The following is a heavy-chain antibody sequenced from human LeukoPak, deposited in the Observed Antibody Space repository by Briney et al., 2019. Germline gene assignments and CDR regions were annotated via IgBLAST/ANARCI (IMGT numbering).Heavy chain of an antibody. Sequence: PGGSLRLSCAASGFTFSDHYMDWVRQAPGKGLEWVGRTRNKANSYTTEYAASVKARFTISRDDSKNSLYLQMNSLKIEDTAVYYCASLAHCSGGRCYFDYWGQGTLVTVSS. D-gene: IGHD2-15*01. CDR2: TRNKANSYTT. CDR3: ASLAHCSGGRCYFDY. CDR1: GFTFSDHY. V-gene: IGHV3-72*01. J-gene: IGHJ4*02.